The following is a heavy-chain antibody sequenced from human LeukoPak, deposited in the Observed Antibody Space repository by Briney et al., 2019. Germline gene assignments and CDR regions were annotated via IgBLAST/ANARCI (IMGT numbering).Heavy chain of an antibody. CDR1: GFTVSSNY. J-gene: IGHJ3*02. D-gene: IGHD4-23*01. CDR3: ARAGGWELDAFDI. V-gene: IGHV3-53*01. Sequence: GGSLRLSCAASGFTVSSNYMSLVRQAPGKGLEWVSIIYTGGTTYYADSVKGRFTISRDNSKNTLYLQMNSLRSEDTAVYYCARAGGWELDAFDIWGQGTMVTVSS. CDR2: IYTGGTT.